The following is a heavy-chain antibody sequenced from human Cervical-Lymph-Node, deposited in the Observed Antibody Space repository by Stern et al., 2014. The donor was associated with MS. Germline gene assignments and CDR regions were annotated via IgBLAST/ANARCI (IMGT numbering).Heavy chain of an antibody. V-gene: IGHV1-69*01. CDR3: ARDSRHYDASYYFDS. CDR2: IIPIFGTA. Sequence: QVQLVQSVAEVKKPGSSVKVSCKASGGTFSSYAINWVRQAPGQGPEWMGGIIPIFGTANYAQKVQGRVTITADESTSTAYMELSSLRSEDTAVYYCARDSRHYDASYYFDSWGQGTLVTVSS. D-gene: IGHD3-16*01. CDR1: GGTFSSYA. J-gene: IGHJ4*02.